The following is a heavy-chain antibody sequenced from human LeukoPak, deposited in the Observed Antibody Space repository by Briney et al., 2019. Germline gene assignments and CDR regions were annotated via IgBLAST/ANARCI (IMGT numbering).Heavy chain of an antibody. CDR2: IWHDGSHK. J-gene: IGHJ4*02. CDR3: AREIFGSGSYPAF. CDR1: GCAFNTYA. V-gene: IGHV3-33*01. Sequence: GRSLRLSCAASGCAFNTYAMHWVRQAPGQGLEGVALIWHDGSHKFYSNSVRGQFTISRDNSKNTVSLQMNNLTPEDTAVYYCAREIFGSGSYPAFWGQGTLVTVSS. D-gene: IGHD3-10*01.